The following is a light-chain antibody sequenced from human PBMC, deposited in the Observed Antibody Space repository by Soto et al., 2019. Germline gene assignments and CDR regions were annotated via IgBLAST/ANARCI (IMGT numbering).Light chain of an antibody. V-gene: IGKV1-39*01. J-gene: IGKJ4*01. CDR1: QNIRNY. CDR3: QQSYNIQALT. Sequence: DIQMTQSPSSLSASVGDRVAITCRASQNIRNYLNWYQQKPGKDPRVLIYGAASLQSGVPSRFSGSGSGTNLSITINSLQPADYATYDCQQSYNIQALTFGGGTKVEIK. CDR2: GAA.